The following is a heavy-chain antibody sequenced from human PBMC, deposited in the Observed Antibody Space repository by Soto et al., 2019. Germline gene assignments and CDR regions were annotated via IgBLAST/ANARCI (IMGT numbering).Heavy chain of an antibody. J-gene: IGHJ4*02. Sequence: QVQLVQSGAEVKKPESSVKVSCKAPGGTFSTYAISWVRQAPGQGLELMGVIIPMFGTANSAQRFQDRVTITADESTNTVYMELSSMRSAGTAVYFCASGIQLWLRRLKNGYSVWGQGTLVTVSS. V-gene: IGHV1-69*12. CDR3: ASGIQLWLRRLKNGYSV. CDR1: GGTFSTYA. CDR2: IIPMFGTA. D-gene: IGHD5-18*01.